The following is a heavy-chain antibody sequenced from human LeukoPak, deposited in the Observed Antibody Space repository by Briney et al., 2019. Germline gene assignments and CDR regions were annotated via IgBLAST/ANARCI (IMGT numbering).Heavy chain of an antibody. CDR2: IKQDGSEK. J-gene: IGHJ4*02. Sequence: PGGSLRLSCAASGFTFSSYWMSWVRQAPGKGREWVANIKQDGSEKYYVDSVKGRFTISRDNAKSSLYLQLISLRAEDTAVYYCARVGGRYSPIGYWGQGTLVTVSS. CDR3: ARVGGRYSPIGY. V-gene: IGHV3-7*01. D-gene: IGHD3-16*02. CDR1: GFTFSSYW.